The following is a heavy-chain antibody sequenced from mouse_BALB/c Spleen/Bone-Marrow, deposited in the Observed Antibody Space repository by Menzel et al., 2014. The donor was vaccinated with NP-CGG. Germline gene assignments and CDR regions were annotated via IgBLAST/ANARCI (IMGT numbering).Heavy chain of an antibody. D-gene: IGHD1-1*01. CDR3: PPLGGPYYDY. Sequence: EVQVVESGGGLVKPGGSLKLSCAASGFTFSSYAMSWVRQTPEKRLEWVATISNTGNYTYYPDSVKGRFTISRDNAKNTLYLQMSSLRSEDTALYYCPPLGGPYYDYWGQGTTLTVSS. CDR2: ISNTGNYT. J-gene: IGHJ2*01. V-gene: IGHV5-9-3*01. CDR1: GFTFSSYA.